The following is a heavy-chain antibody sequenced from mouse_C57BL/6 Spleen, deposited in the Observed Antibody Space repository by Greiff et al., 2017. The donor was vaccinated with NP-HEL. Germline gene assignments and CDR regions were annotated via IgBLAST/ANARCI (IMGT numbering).Heavy chain of an antibody. J-gene: IGHJ4*01. CDR3: ARTLREGAMDY. CDR2: IYPGDGDT. V-gene: IGHV1-80*01. CDR1: GYAFSSYW. D-gene: IGHD1-1*01. Sequence: QVQLQQSGAELVKPGASVKISCKASGYAFSSYWMNWVKQRPGQGLEWIGLIYPGDGDTNYNGKFKGKATLTADKSSSTAYMHLSSLTSEDSAVYFCARTLREGAMDYWGQGTSVTVSS.